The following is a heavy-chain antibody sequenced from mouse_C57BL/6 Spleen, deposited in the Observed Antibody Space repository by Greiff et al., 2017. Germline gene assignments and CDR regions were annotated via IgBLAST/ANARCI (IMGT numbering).Heavy chain of an antibody. J-gene: IGHJ4*01. CDR3: ARSIYYDYDRDAMDY. V-gene: IGHV8-12*01. CDR2: IYWDDDK. D-gene: IGHD2-4*01. CDR1: GFSLSTSGMG. Sequence: QVTLKVCGPGILQSSQTLSLTCSFSGFSLSTSGMGVSWIRQPSGKGLEWLAHIYWDDDKRYNPSLKSRLTISKDTSRNQVFLKITSVDTADTATYYWARSIYYDYDRDAMDYWGQGTSVTVSS.